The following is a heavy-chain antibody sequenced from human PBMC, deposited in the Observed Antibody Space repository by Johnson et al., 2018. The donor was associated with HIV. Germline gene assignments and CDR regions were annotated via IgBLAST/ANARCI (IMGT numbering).Heavy chain of an antibody. J-gene: IGHJ3*02. CDR1: GFTFSSYA. V-gene: IGHV3-NL1*01. Sequence: QMLLVESGGGVVQPGRSLRLSCAASGFTFSSYAMHWVRQAPGKGLEWVAVIYSGGSTYYADSVKGRFTISRDNSKNTLYLQMNSLRAEDTAVYYCARDPSYDMAHTDGFDIWGQGTMVTVSS. CDR3: ARDPSYDMAHTDGFDI. D-gene: IGHD3-22*01. CDR2: IYSGGST.